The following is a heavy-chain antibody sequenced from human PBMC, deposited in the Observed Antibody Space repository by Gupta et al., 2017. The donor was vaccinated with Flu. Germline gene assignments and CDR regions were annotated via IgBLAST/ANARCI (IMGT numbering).Heavy chain of an antibody. D-gene: IGHD1-1*01. V-gene: IGHV3-13*04. CDR1: GFTFSSYD. CDR3: AREQQLGGWDALDV. Sequence: EAQLVESGGGLVQPGESLRLSCTASGFTFSSYDFPWVRQVPGQGLEWVSAISTIHGTYYAASVKGRFTISRDNAKNSLFLQMNDLRADDTAVYYCAREQQLGGWDALDVWGQGTVVTVSS. J-gene: IGHJ3*01. CDR2: ISTIHGT.